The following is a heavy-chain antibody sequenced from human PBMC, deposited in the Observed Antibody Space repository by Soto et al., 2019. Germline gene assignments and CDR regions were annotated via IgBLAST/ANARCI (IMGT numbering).Heavy chain of an antibody. CDR3: AKDSDLVLRFLEWLLSPFDY. V-gene: IGHV3-23*01. J-gene: IGHJ4*02. D-gene: IGHD3-3*01. Sequence: GGSLRLSCAAAGFTFSSYAMSWVRQAPGKGLEWVSAISGSGGSTYYADSVKGRFTISRDNSKNTLYLQMNSLRAEDTAVYYCAKDSDLVLRFLEWLLSPFDYWGQGTLVTVSS. CDR2: ISGSGGST. CDR1: GFTFSSYA.